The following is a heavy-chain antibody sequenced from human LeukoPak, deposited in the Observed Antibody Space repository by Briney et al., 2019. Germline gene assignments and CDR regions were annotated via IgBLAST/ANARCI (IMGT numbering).Heavy chain of an antibody. Sequence: GGPLRLSCAVSGITLSNYGMSWLPQAPGKGREWVAGTSGSGGGTNYADSVRGRFTISRDNSKNTLYLQMNSLGAEDTAVYFCAKRGVVIRVILVGFHKETYYFDSWGQGALVTVSS. D-gene: IGHD3-22*01. J-gene: IGHJ4*02. CDR3: AKRGVVIRVILVGFHKETYYFDS. CDR1: GITLSNYG. V-gene: IGHV3-23*01. CDR2: TSGSGGGT.